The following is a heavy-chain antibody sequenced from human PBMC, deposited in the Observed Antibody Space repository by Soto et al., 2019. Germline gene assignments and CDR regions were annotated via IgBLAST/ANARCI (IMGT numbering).Heavy chain of an antibody. CDR2: IYYSGST. V-gene: IGHV4-59*01. J-gene: IGHJ4*02. D-gene: IGHD4-17*01. Sequence: NLSETLSLTCTVSGGSISYYYWSWIRQPPGKGLEWIGYIYYSGSTNCNPSLKSRVTISVDTSKNQFSLKLSSVTAADTAVYYCARATDFGDYYFAYWGQGTLVTVS. CDR3: ARATDFGDYYFAY. CDR1: GGSISYYY.